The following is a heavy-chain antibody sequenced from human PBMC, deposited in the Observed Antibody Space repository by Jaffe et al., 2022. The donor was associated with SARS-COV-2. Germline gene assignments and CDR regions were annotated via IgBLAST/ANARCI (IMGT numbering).Heavy chain of an antibody. CDR2: IKQDGSEK. J-gene: IGHJ4*02. V-gene: IGHV3-7*03. Sequence: EVQLVESGGGLVQPGGSLRLSCAASGFTFSSYWMSWVRQAPGKGLEWVANIKQDGSEKYYVDSVKGRFTISRDNAKNSLYLQMNSLRAEDTAVYYCARDYYDSSGSQYFDYWGQGTLVTVSS. D-gene: IGHD3-22*01. CDR3: ARDYYDSSGSQYFDY. CDR1: GFTFSSYW.